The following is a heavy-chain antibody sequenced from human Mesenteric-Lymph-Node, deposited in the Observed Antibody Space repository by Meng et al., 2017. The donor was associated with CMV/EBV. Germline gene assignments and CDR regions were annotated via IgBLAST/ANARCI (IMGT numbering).Heavy chain of an antibody. Sequence: ASVKVSCKASGYTFSSHDINWVRQATGQGLEWMGWMKPNGGNTGYAQKFQGRVTMTRDTSISTAYMELSSLRSEDTAVYYCARDRCSSSSCYIHAFDIWGQGAMVTVSS. D-gene: IGHD2-2*02. CDR1: GYTFSSHD. J-gene: IGHJ3*02. CDR3: ARDRCSSSSCYIHAFDI. CDR2: MKPNGGNT. V-gene: IGHV1-8*01.